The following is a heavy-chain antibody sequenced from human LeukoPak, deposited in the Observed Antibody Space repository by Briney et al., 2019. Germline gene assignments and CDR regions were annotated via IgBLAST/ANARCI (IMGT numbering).Heavy chain of an antibody. CDR2: IRQDGGEK. CDR3: ARDLEQQLGFDY. V-gene: IGHV3-7*01. CDR1: GFTFSEYW. J-gene: IGHJ4*02. D-gene: IGHD6-13*01. Sequence: PGGSLRLSCAVSGFTFSEYWMNWVRQAPGKGLEWVASIRQDGGEKSYVDSVKGRFTISRDNAKNSLYLQMNSLRAEDTAVYYCARDLEQQLGFDYWGQGTLVTVSS.